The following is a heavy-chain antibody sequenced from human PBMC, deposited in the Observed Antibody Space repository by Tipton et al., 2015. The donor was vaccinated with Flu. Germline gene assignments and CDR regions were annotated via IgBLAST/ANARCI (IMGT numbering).Heavy chain of an antibody. CDR3: ARERDDILTGYYKLPSHYFDY. V-gene: IGHV4-39*07. Sequence: TLSLTCTVSGGSISSSSYYWGWIRQPPGKGLEWIGGIYYSGSTYYNPSLKSRVTISVDTSKNQFSLKLSSVTAADTAVYYCARERDDILTGYYKLPSHYFDYSGPGTVVTVS. CDR2: IYYSGST. D-gene: IGHD3-9*01. J-gene: IGHJ4*02. CDR1: GGSISSSSYY.